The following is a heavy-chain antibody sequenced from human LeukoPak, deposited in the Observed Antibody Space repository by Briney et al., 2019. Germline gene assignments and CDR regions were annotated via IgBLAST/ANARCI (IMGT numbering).Heavy chain of an antibody. CDR3: AREIAVADNYYYYYYGVDV. CDR2: ISGSGGST. V-gene: IGHV3-23*01. CDR1: GFTFSSYA. Sequence: GGSLRLSCAASGFTFSSYAMSWVRQAPGKGLEWVSAISGSGGSTYYADSVKGRFTISRDNSKNTLYLQMNSLRAEDTAVYYRAREIAVADNYYYYYYGVDVWGQGTTVTVSS. D-gene: IGHD6-19*01. J-gene: IGHJ6*02.